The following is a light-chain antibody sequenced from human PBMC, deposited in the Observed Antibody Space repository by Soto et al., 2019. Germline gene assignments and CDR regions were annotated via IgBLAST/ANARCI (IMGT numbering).Light chain of an antibody. CDR3: QQYYSTPPT. CDR2: WAS. CDR1: QSGFYSSNNKTY. V-gene: IGKV4-1*01. Sequence: DIVMTQSPDSLSVSLGERATINCKSSQSGFYSSNNKTYFAWYQQKPGQPPKLLIYWASTRESGVPDRFSGSGSGTDFTLTISSLQAEDVAVYYCQQYYSTPPTFGQGNKVEIK. J-gene: IGKJ1*01.